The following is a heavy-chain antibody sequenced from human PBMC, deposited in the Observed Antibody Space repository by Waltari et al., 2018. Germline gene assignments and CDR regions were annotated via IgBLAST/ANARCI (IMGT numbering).Heavy chain of an antibody. CDR3: ARGSRLGSGTFFPTATDN. V-gene: IGHV1-8*01. D-gene: IGHD3-10*01. CDR1: AETPRTCG. J-gene: IGHJ4*02. Sequence: QVPPVASGAEVTEPGASVDVHVKASAETPRTCGSNGVRRATGQGLEWMGWMNPNSGKTGYAPKFQGRVTMTRDTSISTAYMELSSLRSDDTAVYYCARGSRLGSGTFFPTATDNWAQGTPVTGSS. CDR2: MNPNSGKT.